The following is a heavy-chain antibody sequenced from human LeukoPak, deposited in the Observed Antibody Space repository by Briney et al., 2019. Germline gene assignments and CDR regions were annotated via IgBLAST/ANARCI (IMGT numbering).Heavy chain of an antibody. CDR2: IYYSGST. D-gene: IGHD2-21*02. CDR1: GGSVSSGSYY. CDR3: ARVGKVVTARYFDY. V-gene: IGHV4-61*01. Sequence: SETLSLTCTVSGGSVSSGSYYWSWIRQPPGEGLEWIGYIYYSGSTNYNPSLKSRVTISVDTSKNQFSLKLSSVTAADTAVYYCARVGKVVTARYFDYWGQGTLVTVSS. J-gene: IGHJ4*02.